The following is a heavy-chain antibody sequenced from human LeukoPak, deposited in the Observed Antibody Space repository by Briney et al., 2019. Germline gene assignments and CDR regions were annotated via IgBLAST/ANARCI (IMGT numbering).Heavy chain of an antibody. CDR2: IYYSGRT. CDR1: GGSVSSGGYY. D-gene: IGHD4-17*01. CDR3: ARSSDYGDYD. V-gene: IGHV4-31*03. Sequence: SETLSLTCTVSGGSVSSGGYYWTWVRQHPGTGLEWLGYIYYSGRTYYNPSLKSRTTISLNTSENRFSLNLTSVSAADTAFYYCARSSDYGDYDWGQGTLVTVSS. J-gene: IGHJ4*02.